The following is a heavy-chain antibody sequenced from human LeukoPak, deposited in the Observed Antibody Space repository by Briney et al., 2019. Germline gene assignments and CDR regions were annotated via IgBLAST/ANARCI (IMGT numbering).Heavy chain of an antibody. D-gene: IGHD3-10*01. Sequence: SETLSLTCTVSGDSIRGSNDYWAWIRQPPGKGPEWIGSVYYRGSTYYSPSLKSRLTISVDTSKNHFSLKLISVTAADTAVYYCARRVRGVQNWFDPWGQGTLVTVSS. J-gene: IGHJ5*02. CDR1: GDSIRGSNDY. CDR3: ARRVRGVQNWFDP. V-gene: IGHV4-39*02. CDR2: VYYRGST.